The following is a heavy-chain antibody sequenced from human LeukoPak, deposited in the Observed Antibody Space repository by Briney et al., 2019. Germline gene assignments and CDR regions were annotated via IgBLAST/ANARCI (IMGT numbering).Heavy chain of an antibody. D-gene: IGHD6-13*01. Sequence: ASVKVSCRSSGYTFTGYYVHWVRQAPGQALQWMGYLNPKTGDTKYAQNLQGRVTMTRDTSISTAYMELSGLRSDDTAVYYCAREGLYSSSSDFDYWGQGTLVTVSS. J-gene: IGHJ4*02. CDR2: LNPKTGDT. CDR3: AREGLYSSSSDFDY. V-gene: IGHV1-2*02. CDR1: GYTFTGYY.